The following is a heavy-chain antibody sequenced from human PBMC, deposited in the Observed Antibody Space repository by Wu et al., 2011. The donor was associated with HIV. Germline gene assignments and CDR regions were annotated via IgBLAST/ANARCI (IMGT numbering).Heavy chain of an antibody. J-gene: IGHJ4*02. CDR3: ARGPYYDSSGYHLHADY. D-gene: IGHD3-22*01. CDR2: IIPMFGTA. Sequence: QVQLVQSGAEVKKSGASVKVSCKASGYTLTNYGISWVRQAPGQGLEWVGGIIPMFGTANYAPKFQGRVTITADKDMSTAYMELSRLRSDDTAVYYCARGPYYDSSGYHLHADYWAREPWSPSPQ. V-gene: IGHV1-69*06. CDR1: GYTLTNYG.